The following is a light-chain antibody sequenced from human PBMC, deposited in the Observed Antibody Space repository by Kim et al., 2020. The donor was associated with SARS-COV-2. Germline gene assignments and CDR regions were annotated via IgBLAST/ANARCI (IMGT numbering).Light chain of an antibody. CDR2: QDS. CDR1: KLGDKY. J-gene: IGLJ2*01. V-gene: IGLV3-1*01. Sequence: SYELTQPPSVSVSPGQTASITCSGDKLGDKYACWYQQKPGQSPVLVIYQDSKRPSGIPERFSRSNSGNTATLTISGTQAMDEADYYCQAWDSSVVFGGGTQLTVL. CDR3: QAWDSSVV.